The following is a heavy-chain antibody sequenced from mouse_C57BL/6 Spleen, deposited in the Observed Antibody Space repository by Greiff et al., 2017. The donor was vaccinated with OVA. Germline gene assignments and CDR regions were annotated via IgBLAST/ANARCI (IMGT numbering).Heavy chain of an antibody. CDR2: IDPSDSYT. CDR3: ARRGDSNSFAY. Sequence: QVQLQQPGAELVKPGASVKLSCKASGYTFTSYWMQWVKQRPGQGLEWIGEIDPSDSYTNYNQKFKGKATLTVDTSSSTAYMQLSSLTSEDSAVYYCARRGDSNSFAYWGQGTLVTVSA. D-gene: IGHD2-5*01. V-gene: IGHV1-50*01. J-gene: IGHJ3*01. CDR1: GYTFTSYW.